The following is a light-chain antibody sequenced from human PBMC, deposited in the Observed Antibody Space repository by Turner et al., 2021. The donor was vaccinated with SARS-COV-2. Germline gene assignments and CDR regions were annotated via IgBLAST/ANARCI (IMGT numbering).Light chain of an antibody. CDR3: QQYYSAPRT. V-gene: IGKV4-1*01. J-gene: IGKJ1*01. CDR2: WAS. Sequence: DIVMTQSADSLAVSLGDRATINCKSDQIVLYSSNNKNYLAWYQQKPGQPPKLLIYWASTRESGVPDRFSGSGSGTDFTLTISSLQAEDVAVYYCQQYYSAPRTFGQGTKVEIK. CDR1: QIVLYSSNNKNY.